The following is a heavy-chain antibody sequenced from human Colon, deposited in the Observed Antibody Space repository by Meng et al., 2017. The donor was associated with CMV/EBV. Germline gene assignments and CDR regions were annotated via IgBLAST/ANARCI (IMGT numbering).Heavy chain of an antibody. J-gene: IGHJ6*02. CDR3: ARTYCSGNSCYLAVYYHYGMDV. CDR2: ISGNNGDT. D-gene: IGHD2-2*01. V-gene: IGHV1-18*01. CDR1: GYTFSSYG. Sequence: ASVKVSCKASGYTFSSYGLSWVRQAPGQGLEWMGWISGNNGDTNYAQNFQGRVTMTTDTSTSTGYMELRSLSSDDTAVYYCARTYCSGNSCYLAVYYHYGMDVWGQGTTVTVSS.